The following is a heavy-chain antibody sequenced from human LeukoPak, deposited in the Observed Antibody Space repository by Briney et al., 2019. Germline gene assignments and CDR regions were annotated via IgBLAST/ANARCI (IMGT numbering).Heavy chain of an antibody. CDR3: ARRPNSWNWFDP. CDR1: GGSISSGGYY. V-gene: IGHV4-31*03. J-gene: IGHJ5*02. D-gene: IGHD2-15*01. CDR2: IYYSGST. Sequence: SQTLSLTCTVSGGSISSGGYYWSWIRQHPGKGLEWIGYIYYSGSTYYNPSLKSRVTISVDTSKNQFSLKLSSVTAADTAVYYCARRPNSWNWFDPWGQGTLVTVFS.